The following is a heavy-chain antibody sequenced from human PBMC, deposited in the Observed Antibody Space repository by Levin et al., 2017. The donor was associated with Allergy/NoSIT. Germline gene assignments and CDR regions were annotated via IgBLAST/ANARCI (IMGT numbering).Heavy chain of an antibody. J-gene: IGHJ4*02. CDR2: IIPILGIA. V-gene: IGHV1-69*02. D-gene: IGHD2-15*01. CDR1: GGTFSSYT. Sequence: GASVKVSCKASGGTFSSYTISWVRQAPGQGLEWMGRIIPILGIANYAQKFQGRVTITADKSTSTAYMELSSLRSEDTAVYYCARVGYCSGGSCSYFDYWGQGTLVTVSS. CDR3: ARVGYCSGGSCSYFDY.